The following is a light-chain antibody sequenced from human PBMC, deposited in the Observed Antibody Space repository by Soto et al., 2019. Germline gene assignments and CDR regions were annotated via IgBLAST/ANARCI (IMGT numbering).Light chain of an antibody. CDR2: DAS. Sequence: DIQMTQSPSTLSASVGDRVTITCRASQSISSWLAWYQQKPGKAPKLLIYDASSLECGVPSRFSGSGSGTEFTLTISSLQPDDFATYYCQQYNSYPLTFGGGTKVEIK. CDR3: QQYNSYPLT. CDR1: QSISSW. J-gene: IGKJ4*01. V-gene: IGKV1-5*01.